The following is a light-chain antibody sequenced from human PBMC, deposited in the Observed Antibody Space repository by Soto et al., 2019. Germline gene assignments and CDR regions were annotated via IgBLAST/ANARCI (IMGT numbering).Light chain of an antibody. J-gene: IGKJ2*01. CDR2: DAS. Sequence: ALQLTQSPSSLSASVGDRVTITCRAGQGITSALAWYQQKPGKAPKLLIYDASTLESGVPSRFSGSGSGTDFTLTISSLQPEDFATYYCHHFNNYPAYTFGQGTKLEIK. CDR1: QGITSA. V-gene: IGKV1D-13*01. CDR3: HHFNNYPAYT.